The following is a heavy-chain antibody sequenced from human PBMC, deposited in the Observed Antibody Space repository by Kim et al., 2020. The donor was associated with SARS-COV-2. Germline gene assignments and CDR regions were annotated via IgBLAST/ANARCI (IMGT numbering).Heavy chain of an antibody. Sequence: DSVQGRLTISRDNAKNSLYLQVNSWRGEDMALYYCARASCTGGTCYSLDYWGQGTLVTVSS. CDR3: ARASCTGGTCYSLDY. J-gene: IGHJ4*02. D-gene: IGHD2-15*01. V-gene: IGHV3-9*03.